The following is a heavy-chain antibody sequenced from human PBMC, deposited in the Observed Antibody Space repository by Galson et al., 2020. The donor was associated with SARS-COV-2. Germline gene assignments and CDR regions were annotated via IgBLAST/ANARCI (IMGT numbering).Heavy chain of an antibody. D-gene: IGHD3-10*01. CDR2: ISGSGGST. CDR3: AKAGYYGSGSFIAGGFDP. V-gene: IGHV3-23*01. J-gene: IGHJ5*02. Sequence: TGGSLRLSCAASGFTFSSYAMSWVRQAPGKGLEWVSAISGSGGSTYYADSVKGRFTISRDNSKNTLYLQMNSLRAEDTAVYYCAKAGYYGSGSFIAGGFDPWGQGTLVTVSS. CDR1: GFTFSSYA.